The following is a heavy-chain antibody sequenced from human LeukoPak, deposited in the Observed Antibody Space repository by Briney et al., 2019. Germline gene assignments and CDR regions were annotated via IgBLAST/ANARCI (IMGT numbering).Heavy chain of an antibody. CDR2: IYYSGST. CDR3: ARDFYGSGSYLNWFDP. J-gene: IGHJ5*02. CDR1: GGSISSGGYY. V-gene: IGHV4-31*03. Sequence: SETLSLTCTVSGGSISSGGYYWSWIRQHPGKGLEWIGYIYYSGSTYYNPSLKSRVTISVDTSKNQFSLKLSSVTAADTAVYYCARDFYGSGSYLNWFDPWGQGTLVTVSS. D-gene: IGHD3-10*01.